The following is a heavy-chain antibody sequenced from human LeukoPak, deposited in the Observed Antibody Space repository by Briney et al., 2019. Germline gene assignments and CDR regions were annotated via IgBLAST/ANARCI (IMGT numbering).Heavy chain of an antibody. V-gene: IGHV4-59*08. Sequence: SETLSLTCTVSGGSISSYYWSWIRQPPGKGLEWIGYIYYSGSTNYNPSLKSRVTISVDTSKNQFSLKLSSVTAADTAVYYCARQSITMVRGVILRDFDYWGQGTLVTVSS. D-gene: IGHD3-10*01. J-gene: IGHJ4*02. CDR3: ARQSITMVRGVILRDFDY. CDR1: GGSISSYY. CDR2: IYYSGST.